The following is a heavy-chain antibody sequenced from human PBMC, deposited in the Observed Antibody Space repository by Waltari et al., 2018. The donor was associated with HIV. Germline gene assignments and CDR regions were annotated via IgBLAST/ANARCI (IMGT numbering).Heavy chain of an antibody. D-gene: IGHD3-9*01. CDR2: IYYSGST. CDR3: ARRWRYDILTGPDAFDI. V-gene: IGHV4-59*01. Sequence: QVQLQESGPGLVKPSETLSLTCTVPGGSISSYYWSWIRQPPGKGLEWIGYIYYSGSTNYNPSLKSRVTISVDTSKNQFSLKLSSVTAADTAVYYCARRWRYDILTGPDAFDIWGQGTMVTVSS. CDR1: GGSISSYY. J-gene: IGHJ3*02.